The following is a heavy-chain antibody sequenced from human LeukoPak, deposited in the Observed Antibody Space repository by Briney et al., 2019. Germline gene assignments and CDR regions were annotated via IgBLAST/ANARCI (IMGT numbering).Heavy chain of an antibody. D-gene: IGHD6-19*01. V-gene: IGHV4-59*01. CDR1: GGSISNYY. J-gene: IGHJ4*02. Sequence: SETLSLTCTVSGGSISNYYWSWVRQPPGKGLEWIGFIYYSGSTNYNPSLKSRVTISVDTSKNQFSLKLSSVTAADTAVYYCARGYSSGLYSDYWGQGTLVTVS. CDR3: ARGYSSGLYSDY. CDR2: IYYSGST.